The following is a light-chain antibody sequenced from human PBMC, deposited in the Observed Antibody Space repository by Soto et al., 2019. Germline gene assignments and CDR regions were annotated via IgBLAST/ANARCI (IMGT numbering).Light chain of an antibody. J-gene: IGKJ2*01. CDR3: QQSYSTPEYT. CDR2: AAS. V-gene: IGKV1-39*01. Sequence: DIQMTQSPSSLSASVGDRVTITCRASQSISSYLNWYQQKPGKAPKLLIYAASSLQSGVPSRFSGSGSGTDFTLTISSLQPEDFATYYWQQSYSTPEYTFGQGTKLESK. CDR1: QSISSY.